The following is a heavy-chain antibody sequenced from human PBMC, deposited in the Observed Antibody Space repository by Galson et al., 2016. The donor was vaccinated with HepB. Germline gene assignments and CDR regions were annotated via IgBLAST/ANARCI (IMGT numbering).Heavy chain of an antibody. D-gene: IGHD2-15*01. CDR3: ARDGVVGSLNYHGMDV. CDR2: IHHTGST. CDR1: GGSISTSNW. J-gene: IGHJ6*02. V-gene: IGHV4-4*02. Sequence: SETLSLTCVVSGGSISTSNWWTWVRQPPGKGLEWIGEIHHTGSTNYTPPPKSRVTISVDKSKNQFSLTLKSVTAADTAVYYCARDGVVGSLNYHGMDVWGQGTTVTVSS.